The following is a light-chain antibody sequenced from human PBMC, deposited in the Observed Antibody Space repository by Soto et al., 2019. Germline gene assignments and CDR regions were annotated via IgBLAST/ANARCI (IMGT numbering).Light chain of an antibody. CDR3: QQYGSSGT. Sequence: EFVLTHSPATLCLSPGERAILSCRASQSVAGSLAWYQQKPGQAPRLLIYGASSRATGIPDRFSGSGSGTDFTLTISRLEPEDFAVYYCQQYGSSGTFGQGTKVDIK. V-gene: IGKV3-20*01. J-gene: IGKJ1*01. CDR2: GAS. CDR1: QSVAGS.